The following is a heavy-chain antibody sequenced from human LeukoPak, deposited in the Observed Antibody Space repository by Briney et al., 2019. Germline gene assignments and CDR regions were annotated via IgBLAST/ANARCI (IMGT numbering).Heavy chain of an antibody. CDR1: GGTFSSYA. D-gene: IGHD3-22*01. J-gene: IGHJ4*02. Sequence: SVKVSCKASGGTFSSYAISWVRQAPGQGLEWMGGIIPIFGTANYAQKFQGRVTITADESTSTAYMELSSLRSEDTAVYYCARASVEHYYDSSGYYYAFDYWGQGTLVTVSS. CDR2: IIPIFGTA. CDR3: ARASVEHYYDSSGYYYAFDY. V-gene: IGHV1-69*13.